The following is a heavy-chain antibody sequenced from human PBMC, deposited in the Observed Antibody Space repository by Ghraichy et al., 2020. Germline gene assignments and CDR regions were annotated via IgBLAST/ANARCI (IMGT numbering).Heavy chain of an antibody. V-gene: IGHV4-34*01. J-gene: IGHJ6*02. CDR2: INHSGST. Sequence: SETLSLTCAVYGGSFSGYYWSWIRQPPGKGLEWIGEINHSGSTNYNPSLKSRVTISVDTSKNQFSLKLSSVTAADTAVYFCARAAGQQLVIYYYYYGMDVCGQGTTVTVSS. D-gene: IGHD6-13*01. CDR1: GGSFSGYY. CDR3: ARAAGQQLVIYYYYYGMDV.